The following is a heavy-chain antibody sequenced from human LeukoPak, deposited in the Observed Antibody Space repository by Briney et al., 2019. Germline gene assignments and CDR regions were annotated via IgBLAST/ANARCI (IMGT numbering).Heavy chain of an antibody. J-gene: IGHJ4*02. CDR3: ARVPFWSGIDY. D-gene: IGHD3-3*01. Sequence: TSETLSLTCTVSGGSISSYYWSWIRQPPGKGLEWIGYIYYSGSTNYNPSLKSRVTISVDTSKNQFSLKLSSVTAADTAVYYCARVPFWSGIDYWGQGTLVTVSS. CDR1: GGSISSYY. CDR2: IYYSGST. V-gene: IGHV4-59*12.